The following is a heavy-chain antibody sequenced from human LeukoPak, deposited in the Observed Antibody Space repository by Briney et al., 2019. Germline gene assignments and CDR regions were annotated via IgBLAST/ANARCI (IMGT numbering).Heavy chain of an antibody. J-gene: IGHJ4*02. D-gene: IGHD3-22*01. CDR3: AKRLGSYNSSEGYFDY. Sequence: GGSLRLSCAVSGFTFCSYGMHWVREAPGKGGEGGGVISNDSTNNNQAHTVRGPFTISTDISQNTLYLQMNTLRAEDTAVYYCAKRLGSYNSSEGYFDYCGQGTLVTVSS. V-gene: IGHV3-30*18. CDR1: GFTFCSYG. CDR2: ISNDSTNN.